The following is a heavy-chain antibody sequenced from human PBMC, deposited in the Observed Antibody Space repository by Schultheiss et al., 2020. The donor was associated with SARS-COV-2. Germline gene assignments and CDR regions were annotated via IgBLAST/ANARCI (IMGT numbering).Heavy chain of an antibody. J-gene: IGHJ6*02. V-gene: IGHV3-21*04. D-gene: IGHD1-26*01. CDR2: ISSSSSYI. CDR1: GFTFSSYS. Sequence: GGSLRLSCAASGFTFSSYSMNWVRQAPGKGLEWVSSISSSSSYIYYADSVKGRFTISRDNAKNSLYLQMNSLRAEDTAIYYCASPVGYYFYAMDVWGHGTTVTVSS. CDR3: ASPVGYYFYAMDV.